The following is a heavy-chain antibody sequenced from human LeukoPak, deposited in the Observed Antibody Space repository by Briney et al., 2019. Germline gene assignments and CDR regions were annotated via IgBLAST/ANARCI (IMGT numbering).Heavy chain of an antibody. V-gene: IGHV3-33*01. CDR2: IWSDGSNS. CDR3: ARDPLPFDSSGYNLDY. CDR1: GFAFTSFT. J-gene: IGHJ4*02. Sequence: GGSLRLSCAASGFAFTSFTMHWVRQAPGKGLEWVALIWSDGSNSGYADSVKGRFTISRDNAKNTLYLQMNSLRAEDTAVYYCARDPLPFDSSGYNLDYWGQGTLVTVSS. D-gene: IGHD3-22*01.